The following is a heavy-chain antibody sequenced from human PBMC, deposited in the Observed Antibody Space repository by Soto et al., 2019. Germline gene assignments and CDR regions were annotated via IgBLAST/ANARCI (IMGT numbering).Heavy chain of an antibody. Sequence: GGSLRLSCAASGFTLNKYAMSWVRQAPGKGLEWVSSFSGSGGATYYADSVKGRFTISRDNSKSMLYLEMNSLRAEDTAIYYCAKCCSGSSYDSADYWGQGTLVTVSS. V-gene: IGHV3-23*01. CDR2: FSGSGGAT. J-gene: IGHJ4*02. CDR1: GFTLNKYA. CDR3: AKCCSGSSYDSADY. D-gene: IGHD3-10*02.